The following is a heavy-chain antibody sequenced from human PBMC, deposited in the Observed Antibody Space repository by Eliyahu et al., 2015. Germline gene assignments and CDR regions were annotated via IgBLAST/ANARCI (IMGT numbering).Heavy chain of an antibody. D-gene: IGHD3-3*01. CDR1: GGTFSRYD. J-gene: IGHJ4*02. CDR2: IIPMFGTA. V-gene: IGHV1-69*01. Sequence: QVQLVQSGAEVKKPGSSVKVSCKASGGTFSRYDITWVRQAPGQGLEWVGGIIPMFGTANYAQKFQGRVTITADESTSTAYMELSSLRFEDTAVYYCARAFNYDFWSGYYYYWGQGTLVTVSS. CDR3: ARAFNYDFWSGYYYY.